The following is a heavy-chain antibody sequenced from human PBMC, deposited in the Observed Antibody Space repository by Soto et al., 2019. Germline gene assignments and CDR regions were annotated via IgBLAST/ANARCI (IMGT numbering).Heavy chain of an antibody. D-gene: IGHD6-13*01. CDR3: ARHGTRAAAGAYYFDY. V-gene: IGHV4-59*08. CDR1: GGSISSYY. J-gene: IGHJ4*02. CDR2: IYYSGST. Sequence: SETLSLTCTVSGGSISSYYWSWIRQPPGKGLEWVGYIYYSGSTNYNPSLKSRVTISVDTSKNQFSLKLSSVTAADTAVYYCARHGTRAAAGAYYFDYWGQGTLVTVSS.